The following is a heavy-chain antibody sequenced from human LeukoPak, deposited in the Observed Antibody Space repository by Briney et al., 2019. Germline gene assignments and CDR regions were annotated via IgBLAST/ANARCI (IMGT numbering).Heavy chain of an antibody. CDR1: GFTFSTYW. Sequence: GGSLRLSCSASGFTFSTYWMTWVRQAPGKGLEWVSNIKQDGSEKYYADSVKGRFTISRDNAKNSLYLQMNSLGAEDTAVYYCARPAGRGSGRDYWGQGTLVTVSS. J-gene: IGHJ4*02. D-gene: IGHD3-10*01. CDR3: ARPAGRGSGRDY. V-gene: IGHV3-7*03. CDR2: IKQDGSEK.